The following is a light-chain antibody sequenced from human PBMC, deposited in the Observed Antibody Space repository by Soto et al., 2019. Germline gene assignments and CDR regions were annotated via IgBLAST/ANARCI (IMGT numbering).Light chain of an antibody. J-gene: IGLJ7*01. CDR3: CSYAGSSTPFV. CDR2: EGS. V-gene: IGLV2-23*01. Sequence: QLVLTQPASVSGSPGQSITISCTGTSSDVGSYNLVSWYQQHPGKAPKLMIYEGSKRPSGVSNRFSGSKSGNTASLTISGLQAEDEADYYCCSYAGSSTPFVFGTGTQLTVL. CDR1: SSDVGSYNL.